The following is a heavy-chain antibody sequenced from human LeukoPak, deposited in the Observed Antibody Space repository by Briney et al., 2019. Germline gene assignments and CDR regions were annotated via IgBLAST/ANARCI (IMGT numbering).Heavy chain of an antibody. Sequence: GGSLRLSCAASGFTFSSYAMHWVRQAPGKGLEWVSAISGSGGNTYYADSVKGRFTISRDNAKNSLYLQMNSLRAEDTAVYYCARTAHPVRNYFDYWGQGTLVTVSS. CDR3: ARTAHPVRNYFDY. D-gene: IGHD2-2*01. V-gene: IGHV3-21*04. CDR1: GFTFSSYA. J-gene: IGHJ4*02. CDR2: ISGSGGNT.